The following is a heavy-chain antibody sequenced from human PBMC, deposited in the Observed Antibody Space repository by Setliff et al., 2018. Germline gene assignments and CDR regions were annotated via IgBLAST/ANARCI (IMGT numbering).Heavy chain of an antibody. CDR2: ISGSGAI. CDR3: ANQITVVFSWFDP. J-gene: IGHJ5*02. D-gene: IGHD3-22*01. Sequence: GGSLRLSCAASGFTFSNYAMSWVRQAPGKGLEWVSAISGSGAISYADSVKGRFTVSRDNSKNTLYLQMNSLRAEDTAVYYCANQITVVFSWFDPWGQGTLVTVSS. V-gene: IGHV3-23*01. CDR1: GFTFSNYA.